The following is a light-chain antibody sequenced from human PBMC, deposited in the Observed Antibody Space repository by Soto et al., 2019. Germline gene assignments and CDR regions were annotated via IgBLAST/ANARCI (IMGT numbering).Light chain of an antibody. Sequence: EIVLTQSPATLSLSPGERATLSCRASQSVSSYLAWYQQKPGQAPRLLIYGASTRATGIPARFSGSGSGTEFTLTISSLQSEDFAVYYCQQYNNWPPWYTFGQGTKLEIK. CDR3: QQYNNWPPWYT. J-gene: IGKJ2*01. CDR1: QSVSSY. V-gene: IGKV3-15*01. CDR2: GAS.